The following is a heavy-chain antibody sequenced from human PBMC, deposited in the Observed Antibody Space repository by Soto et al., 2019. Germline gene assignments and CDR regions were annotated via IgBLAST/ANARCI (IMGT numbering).Heavy chain of an antibody. D-gene: IGHD1-26*01. Sequence: PSETLSLTCSVSGDSVTNTFWRWIRQPPGKGLEWIGYIFRRGTAETADYNPSLKSRVTMSLDTSKNQVSLQLSSVTAADTAVYYCARDLRSTSAFDIWGQGALVTVSS. CDR1: GDSVTNTF. CDR3: ARDLRSTSAFDI. CDR2: IFRRGTA. J-gene: IGHJ3*02. V-gene: IGHV4-59*02.